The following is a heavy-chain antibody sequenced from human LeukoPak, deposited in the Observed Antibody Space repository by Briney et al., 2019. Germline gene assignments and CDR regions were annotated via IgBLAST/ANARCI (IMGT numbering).Heavy chain of an antibody. CDR1: GFTFDDYG. CDR3: ARAAGMTLPPDY. CDR2: INWNGGST. Sequence: GGSLRLSCAASGFTFDDYGMSWVRQAPGKGLEWVSGINWNGGSTGYGDSVKGRFTISRDNARNSLYLQMNSLRVEDTALYYCARAAGMTLPPDYWGQGTRVTVSS. D-gene: IGHD1-1*01. J-gene: IGHJ4*02. V-gene: IGHV3-20*04.